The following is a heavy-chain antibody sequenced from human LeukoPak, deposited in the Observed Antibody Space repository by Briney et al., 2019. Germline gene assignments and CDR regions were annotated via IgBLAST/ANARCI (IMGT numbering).Heavy chain of an antibody. CDR3: AKGYSGYLFDY. CDR2: IYTSGST. V-gene: IGHV4-4*09. D-gene: IGHD5-12*01. J-gene: IGHJ4*02. Sequence: SETLSLTCTVSGGSISSYYWSWIRQPPGKGLEWIRYIYTSGSTNYNPSLKSRVTISVDTSKNQFSLKLSSVTAADTAVYYCAKGYSGYLFDYWGQGTLVTVSS. CDR1: GGSISSYY.